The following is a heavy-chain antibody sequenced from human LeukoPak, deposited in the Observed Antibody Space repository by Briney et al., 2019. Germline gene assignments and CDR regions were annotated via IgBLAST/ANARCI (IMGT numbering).Heavy chain of an antibody. CDR3: ARVPLPGYSSSWYY. D-gene: IGHD6-13*01. V-gene: IGHV1-2*02. CDR2: INPNSGGT. J-gene: IGHJ4*02. CDR1: GYTFTGYY. Sequence: GASVKVSCKASGYTFTGYYMHWVRQAPGQGLEWMGWINPNSGGTNYAQKFQGRVTMTRDTSISTAYMELSRLRSDDTAVYYCARVPLPGYSSSWYYWGQGTLATVSS.